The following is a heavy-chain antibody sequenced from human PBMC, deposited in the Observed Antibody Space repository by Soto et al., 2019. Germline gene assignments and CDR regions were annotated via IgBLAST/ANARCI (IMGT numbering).Heavy chain of an antibody. Sequence: SETLSLTCRVSDGSMNSDSSYWGWIRQPPGKGLEWIGVINHSGSTYHNLSLKGRVTMSVDASRNQFSLKLTSMTAADTAVYYCASSVAGTLWWSYWGQGTLVTVSS. J-gene: IGHJ4*02. CDR3: ASSVAGTLWWSY. V-gene: IGHV4-39*01. D-gene: IGHD6-19*01. CDR2: INHSGST. CDR1: DGSMNSDSSY.